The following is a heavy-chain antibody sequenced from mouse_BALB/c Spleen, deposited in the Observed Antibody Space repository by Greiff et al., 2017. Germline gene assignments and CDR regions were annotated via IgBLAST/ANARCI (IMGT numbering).Heavy chain of an antibody. D-gene: IGHD2-1*01. V-gene: IGHV1S29*02. CDR1: GYTFTDYN. J-gene: IGHJ4*01. Sequence: EVQLVESGPELVKPGASVKISCKASGYTFTDYNMHWVKQSHGKSLEWIGYIYPYNGGTGYNQKFKSKATLTVDNSSSTAYMELRSLTSEDSAVYYCARCGNYKCYYAMDYWGQGTSVTVSS. CDR3: ARCGNYKCYYAMDY. CDR2: IYPYNGGT.